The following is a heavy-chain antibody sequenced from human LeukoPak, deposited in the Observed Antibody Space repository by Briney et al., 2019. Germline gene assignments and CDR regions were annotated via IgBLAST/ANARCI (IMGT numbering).Heavy chain of an antibody. CDR2: IYTSGST. CDR3: ARRVAAVGEYYFDY. V-gene: IGHV4-4*09. Sequence: SETLSLTCTVSGGSISSYYWSWIRKPPGKGLEWIGYIYTSGSTNYNPSLKSRVTISVDTSKNQFSLKLSSVTAADTAVYYCARRVAAVGEYYFDYWGQGTLVTVSS. CDR1: GGSISSYY. J-gene: IGHJ4*02. D-gene: IGHD3-10*01.